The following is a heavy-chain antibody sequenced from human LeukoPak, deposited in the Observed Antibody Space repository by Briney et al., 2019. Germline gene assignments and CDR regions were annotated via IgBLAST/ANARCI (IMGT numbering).Heavy chain of an antibody. D-gene: IGHD6-13*01. Sequence: GSLSLSCAASGFTFSNAWMSWVRQGPGKGLEWVGRVKSKTDGGTTDYAAPVKGRFTISRDDSKNTLYPQMNSLKTEDTGVYYCTTSNTLATAWGQGTLVTVSS. CDR3: TTSNTLATA. V-gene: IGHV3-15*01. CDR2: VKSKTDGGTT. CDR1: GFTFSNAW. J-gene: IGHJ5*02.